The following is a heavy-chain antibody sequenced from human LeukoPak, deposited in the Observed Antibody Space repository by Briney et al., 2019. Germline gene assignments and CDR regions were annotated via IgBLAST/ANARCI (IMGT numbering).Heavy chain of an antibody. D-gene: IGHD3-22*01. CDR3: ARASYYYDTTGLGAVDI. Sequence: GGSLRLSCAASGFTFNDHAMCWVRHAAGKGGEGVSGINWNSDNIVYADSVRGRFTMSRDDAKTSLFLQMNSLRVEDTALYYCARASYYYDTTGLGAVDIWGQGTMVTVSS. CDR2: INWNSDNI. J-gene: IGHJ3*02. CDR1: GFTFNDHA. V-gene: IGHV3-9*01.